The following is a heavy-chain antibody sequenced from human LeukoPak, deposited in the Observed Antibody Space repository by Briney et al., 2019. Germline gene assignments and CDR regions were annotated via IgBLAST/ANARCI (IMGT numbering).Heavy chain of an antibody. CDR1: GYTLTELS. J-gene: IGHJ4*02. Sequence: ASVKVSCKVSGYTLTELSMHWVRQAPGKGLEWMGGFDPEDGETIYAQKFQGRVTMTEDTSTDTAYMELSSLRSEDTAVYYCATTDLYHIKPSTLDYWGQGTLVTVSS. V-gene: IGHV1-24*01. CDR2: FDPEDGET. D-gene: IGHD3-9*01. CDR3: ATTDLYHIKPSTLDY.